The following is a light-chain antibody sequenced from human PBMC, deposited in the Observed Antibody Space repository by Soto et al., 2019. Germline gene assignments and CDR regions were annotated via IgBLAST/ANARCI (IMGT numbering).Light chain of an antibody. V-gene: IGLV2-14*01. CDR2: DVS. Sequence: QSVLTQPASVSGAPGQSITISCTGTSSDVGGYNYVSWYQQRPGKAPKLMIYDVSNRPSGVSNRFSGSKSGNTASLTISGLQAEDEADYYFSSYTSSSTFYVSATGTKVTVL. CDR1: SSDVGGYNY. J-gene: IGLJ1*01. CDR3: SSYTSSSTFYV.